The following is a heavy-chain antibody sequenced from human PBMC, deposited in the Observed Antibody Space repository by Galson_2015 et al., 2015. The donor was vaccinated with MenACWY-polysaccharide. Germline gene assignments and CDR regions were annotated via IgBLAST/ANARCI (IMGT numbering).Heavy chain of an antibody. CDR2: IGGSGTT. Sequence: GSLRLSCAASGFPFTNYAMNWVRQAPGKGLEWVSSIGGSGTTYYADSVKGRFTISRDNSKNMVYLQMNSLRAEDTAIYYCAKANSGGICTSGWACWFDPWGQGSLVIVSS. CDR3: AKANSGGICTSGWACWFDP. D-gene: IGHD2-15*01. CDR1: GFPFTNYA. V-gene: IGHV3-23*01. J-gene: IGHJ5*02.